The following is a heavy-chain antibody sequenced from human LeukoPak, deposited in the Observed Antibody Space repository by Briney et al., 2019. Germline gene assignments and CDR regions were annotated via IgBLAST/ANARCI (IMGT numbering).Heavy chain of an antibody. CDR1: GFTFSSYA. CDR2: ISGSGGST. V-gene: IGHV3-23*01. CDR3: AKSVMDYYDSSGYPDY. J-gene: IGHJ4*02. Sequence: GGSLRLSCAASGFTFSSYAMSWVRQAPGKGLEWVSAISGSGGSTYYADSVKGRFTISRDNSKNTLYLQMNSLRAEYTAVYYCAKSVMDYYDSSGYPDYWGQGTLVTVSS. D-gene: IGHD3-22*01.